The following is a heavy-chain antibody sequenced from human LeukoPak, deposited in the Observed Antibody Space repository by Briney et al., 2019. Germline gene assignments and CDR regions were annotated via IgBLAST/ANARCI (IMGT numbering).Heavy chain of an antibody. V-gene: IGHV1-2*02. D-gene: IGHD6-19*01. CDR3: ARAVGPKQWLVSGFGY. CDR2: INPNSGGT. CDR1: GYTFTGYY. J-gene: IGHJ4*02. Sequence: ASVKVSCKASGYTFTGYYMHWVRQAPGQGLEWMGWINPNSGGTNYAQKFQGRVTMTRDTSISTAYMELSRLRSDDTAVYYCARAVGPKQWLVSGFGYWGQGTLVTVSS.